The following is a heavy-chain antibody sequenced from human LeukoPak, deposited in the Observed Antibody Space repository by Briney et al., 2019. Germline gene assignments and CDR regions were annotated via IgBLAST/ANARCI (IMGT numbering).Heavy chain of an antibody. D-gene: IGHD1-14*01. CDR3: AREGRKHFNYYMAV. J-gene: IGHJ6*03. V-gene: IGHV4-30-4*08. CDR2: IYYSGST. CDR1: GGSISSGDYY. Sequence: SQTLSLTCTVSGGSISSGDYYWSWIRQPPGKGLEWIGYIYYSGSTYYNPSLKSRVTISVDTSKNQFSLKLSSVTAADTAVYYCAREGRKHFNYYMAVWGKGTTVTVSS.